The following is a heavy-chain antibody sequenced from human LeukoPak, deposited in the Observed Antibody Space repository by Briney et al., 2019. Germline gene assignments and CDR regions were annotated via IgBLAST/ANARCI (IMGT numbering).Heavy chain of an antibody. CDR3: AKDRYSSGSSDAFDI. CDR1: GLSFDDYA. J-gene: IGHJ3*02. V-gene: IGHV3-9*03. Sequence: GGSLRLSCDVSGLSFDDYAMRWVRQAPGKGLEWVSGISWNRGSIGYADSVKGRFTISRDNAKNSLYPQMNSLRAEDMALYYCAKDRYSSGSSDAFDIWGQGTSVTVSS. CDR2: ISWNRGSI. D-gene: IGHD6-19*01.